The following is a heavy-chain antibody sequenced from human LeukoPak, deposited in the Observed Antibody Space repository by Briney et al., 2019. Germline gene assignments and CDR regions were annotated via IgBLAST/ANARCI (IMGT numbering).Heavy chain of an antibody. CDR2: IKEDGSEK. CDR3: ARNNEYSSHFDY. CDR1: GFTFSRYW. V-gene: IGHV3-7*01. J-gene: IGHJ4*02. D-gene: IGHD6-6*01. Sequence: GGSLRLSCAASGFTFSRYWMSWVRQAPGKGLEWVANIKEDGSEKNYVDSVKGRFTISRDNAKNSLYLQMNSLRAEDTAVYYCARNNEYSSHFDYWGQGTLVTVSS.